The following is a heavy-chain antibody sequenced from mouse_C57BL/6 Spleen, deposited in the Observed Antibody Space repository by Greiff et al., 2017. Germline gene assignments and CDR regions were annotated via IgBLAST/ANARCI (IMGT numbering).Heavy chain of an antibody. CDR2: IYPGDGDT. V-gene: IGHV1-80*01. J-gene: IGHJ4*01. CDR1: GYAFSSYW. Sequence: QVQLQQSGAELVKPGASVKISCKASGYAFSSYWMHWVKQRPGKGLEWIGQIYPGDGDTNYNGKFKGKATLTADKSSSTAYMQLSSLTSEDSAVYFCATGDYDGAMDYWGQGTSVTVSS. D-gene: IGHD2-4*01. CDR3: ATGDYDGAMDY.